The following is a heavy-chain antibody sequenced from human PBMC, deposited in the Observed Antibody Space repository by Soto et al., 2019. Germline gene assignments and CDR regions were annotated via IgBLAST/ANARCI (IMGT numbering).Heavy chain of an antibody. J-gene: IGHJ4*02. CDR1: GGTFSSYT. Sequence: QVQLVQSGAEVQKPGSSVKVSCKASGGTFSSYTISWVRQAPGQGLEWMGGIIPILGIANYAQKLQGRVTITADKSTSTAYMELSSLRSEDTAVYYCARDGRGYLDNWNYAHYDYWGQGTLVTVSS. V-gene: IGHV1-69*08. CDR2: IIPILGIA. D-gene: IGHD1-7*01. CDR3: ARDGRGYLDNWNYAHYDY.